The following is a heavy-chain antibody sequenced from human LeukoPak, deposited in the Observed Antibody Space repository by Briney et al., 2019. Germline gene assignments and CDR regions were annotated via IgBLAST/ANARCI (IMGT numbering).Heavy chain of an antibody. Sequence: ASVKVSCKASGYTFTGYYMHWVRQAPGQGLEWMGWINPNSSGTNYAQKFQGRVTMTRDTSISTAYMELSRLRSDDTAVYYCARVRRIAAQYNWFDPWGQGTLVTVSS. CDR2: INPNSSGT. J-gene: IGHJ5*02. V-gene: IGHV1-2*02. CDR1: GYTFTGYY. CDR3: ARVRRIAAQYNWFDP. D-gene: IGHD6-6*01.